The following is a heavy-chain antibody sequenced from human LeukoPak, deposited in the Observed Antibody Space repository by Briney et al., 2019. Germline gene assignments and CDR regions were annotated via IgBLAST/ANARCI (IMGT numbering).Heavy chain of an antibody. Sequence: PGGSLRLSCAASEFTFSRYAMSWVRQAPGKGLEWVSTISGTGGSTYYADSVKGRFTISRDNSKNTMYLQMNSLRAEDTAVYYCAKDRGDYVDYWGQGTLVTVSS. V-gene: IGHV3-23*01. CDR1: EFTFSRYA. J-gene: IGHJ4*02. CDR3: AKDRGDYVDY. CDR2: ISGTGGST. D-gene: IGHD3-10*01.